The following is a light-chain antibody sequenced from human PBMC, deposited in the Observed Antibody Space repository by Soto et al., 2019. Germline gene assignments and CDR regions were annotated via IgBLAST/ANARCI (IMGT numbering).Light chain of an antibody. CDR2: GAS. CDR3: QQFAGS. CDR1: QSINTK. V-gene: IGKV3-20*01. Sequence: EILMTQSPATVSLSPGERATLSCRASQSINTKLAWSQHKPGQAPRLLIYGASTRATGIPERFSGRGSGTDFTLIISRLEPADFAVYYCQQFAGSFGGGTKVDIK. J-gene: IGKJ4*02.